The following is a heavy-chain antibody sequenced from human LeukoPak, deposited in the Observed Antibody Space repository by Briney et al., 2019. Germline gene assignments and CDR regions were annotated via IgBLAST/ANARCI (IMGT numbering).Heavy chain of an antibody. Sequence: SETLSLTCTVSGGSISNYYWSWIRQPAGKGLEWIGHVYTSGSTNYNPSLKSRVTMSVDTSKNQFSLKLSSVTAADTAVYYCARTYYYGSGTFDYWGQGTLATVSS. D-gene: IGHD3-10*01. CDR1: GGSISNYY. CDR3: ARTYYYGSGTFDY. J-gene: IGHJ4*02. CDR2: VYTSGST. V-gene: IGHV4-4*07.